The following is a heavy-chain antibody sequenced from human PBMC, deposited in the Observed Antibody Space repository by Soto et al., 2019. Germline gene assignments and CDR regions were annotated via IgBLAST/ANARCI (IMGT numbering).Heavy chain of an antibody. D-gene: IGHD4-17*01. CDR3: ARAYGGNPALFDP. CDR1: GFTVSRDY. J-gene: IGHJ5*02. CDR2: IYTGGST. V-gene: IGHV3-53*01. Sequence: EVQLVESGGGLIQPGGSLRLSCAASGFTVSRDYMSWVRQAPGKGLEWVSVIYTGGSTYYADSVKSRFTLSRDNSKNTLYLQMNSLRAEDTAVYYCARAYGGNPALFDPWGQGTLVTVSS.